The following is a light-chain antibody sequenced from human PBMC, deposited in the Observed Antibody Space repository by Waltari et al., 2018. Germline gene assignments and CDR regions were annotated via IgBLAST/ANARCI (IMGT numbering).Light chain of an antibody. CDR2: ENN. Sequence: QSVLTQPPSVSAAPGQKVTISCPGSSSNIGNHYVTWYQHLPGTAPELLIYENNKRPAGIPDRFSGSKSGTSATLGITGLQTGDEADYYCGTWDSSLSAVVFGGGTKLTVL. CDR1: SSNIGNHY. V-gene: IGLV1-51*02. CDR3: GTWDSSLSAVV. J-gene: IGLJ2*01.